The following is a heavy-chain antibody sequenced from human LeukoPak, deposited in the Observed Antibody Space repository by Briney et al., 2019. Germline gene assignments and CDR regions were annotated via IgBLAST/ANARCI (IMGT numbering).Heavy chain of an antibody. Sequence: PGGSLRLSCAASGFTFSSYAMSWVRQAPGRGLEWVSAISGSGGSTYYADSVKGRFTISRDNSKNSLYLQMNSLRAEDTAVYYCARVPPPNSYYDFWSGYNPFDYWGQGTLVTVSS. V-gene: IGHV3-23*01. CDR1: GFTFSSYA. D-gene: IGHD3-3*01. CDR3: ARVPPPNSYYDFWSGYNPFDY. CDR2: ISGSGGST. J-gene: IGHJ4*02.